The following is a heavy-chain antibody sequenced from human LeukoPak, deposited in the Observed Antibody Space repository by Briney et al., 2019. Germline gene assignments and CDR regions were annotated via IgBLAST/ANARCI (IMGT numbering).Heavy chain of an antibody. CDR1: GSSISSGYY. Sequence: SETLSLTCTVSGSSISSGYYWGWIRQPPGKGLEWIGSIYYSGSTYYNPSLKSRVTISVDTSKNQFSLKLSSVTAADTAVYYCARGPPPDFDCWGQGTLVTVSS. V-gene: IGHV4-38-2*02. J-gene: IGHJ4*02. CDR3: ARGPPPDFDC. CDR2: IYYSGST.